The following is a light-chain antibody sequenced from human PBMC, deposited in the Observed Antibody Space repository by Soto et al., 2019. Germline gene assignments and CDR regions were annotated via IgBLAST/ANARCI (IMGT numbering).Light chain of an antibody. J-gene: IGLJ3*02. V-gene: IGLV7-43*01. Sequence: QTVVTQEPSLTLSPGGTVSLTCASSTGAVTIGYYPNWFQQKPGQAPRALIYSISNRHSWTPARFSGFLLGDKAALTLSGAQPEDEAEYYCLLFYANTWVFGGGTKLTVL. CDR2: SIS. CDR3: LLFYANTWV. CDR1: TGAVTIGYY.